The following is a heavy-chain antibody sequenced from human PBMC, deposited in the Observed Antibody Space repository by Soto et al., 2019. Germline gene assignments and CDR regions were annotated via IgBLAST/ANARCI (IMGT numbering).Heavy chain of an antibody. V-gene: IGHV2-5*01. Sequence: QFTLKEAGPTLVKPTQTLTLTCTFSGFSLSTTGVGVAWIRQPPGKALEWLALIYWNDYKRYSPSLESRLSITKDTSKHQVVLTVTNVDAVDTATYYCALLKLVSTEMTRADGYWGQGTLVTVSS. D-gene: IGHD2-2*03. J-gene: IGHJ4*02. CDR3: ALLKLVSTEMTRADGY. CDR2: IYWNDYK. CDR1: GFSLSTTGVG.